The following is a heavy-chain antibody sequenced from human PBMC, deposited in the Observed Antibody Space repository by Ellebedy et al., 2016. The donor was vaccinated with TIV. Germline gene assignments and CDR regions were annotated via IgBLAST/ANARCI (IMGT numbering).Heavy chain of an antibody. CDR1: GFTFSHFG. V-gene: IGHV3-30*18. J-gene: IGHJ3*02. CDR2: ILYDGKNK. D-gene: IGHD4-17*01. CDR3: AKYGDYGDYASFDI. Sequence: GGSLRLSCTASGFTFSHFGMHWVRQTPGKGLEWLAVILYDGKNKYYVDSVKGRFTISGDNSMNTLYLQMNSLRAEVTAVYYCAKYGDYGDYASFDIWGQGTLVTVSS.